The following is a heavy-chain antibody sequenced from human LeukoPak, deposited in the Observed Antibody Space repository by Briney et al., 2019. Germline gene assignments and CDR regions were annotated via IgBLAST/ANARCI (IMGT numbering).Heavy chain of an antibody. D-gene: IGHD6-13*01. CDR1: GGSISSYY. J-gene: IGHJ5*02. Sequence: SETLSLTCTVSGGSISSYYWSWIRQPPGKGLEWIGYIYYSGSTNYNPSLKSRVTISVDTPKNQFPLKLSSVTAADTAVYYCARALGIAAAGTIYSWFDPWGQGTLVTVSS. CDR2: IYYSGST. CDR3: ARALGIAAAGTIYSWFDP. V-gene: IGHV4-59*08.